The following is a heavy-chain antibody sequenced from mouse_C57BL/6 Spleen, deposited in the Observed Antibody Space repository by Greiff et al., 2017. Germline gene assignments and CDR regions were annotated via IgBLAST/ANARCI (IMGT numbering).Heavy chain of an antibody. CDR3: TRAEDYYGVDY. CDR1: GYTFTDYE. D-gene: IGHD1-1*01. J-gene: IGHJ2*01. Sequence: QVQLQQSGAELVRPGASVTLSCKASGYTFTDYEMHWVKQTPVHGLEWIGAIDPETGGTAYNQKFKGKAILTADKSSSTAYMELRSLTSEDSAVYYCTRAEDYYGVDYWGQGTTLTVSS. V-gene: IGHV1-15*01. CDR2: IDPETGGT.